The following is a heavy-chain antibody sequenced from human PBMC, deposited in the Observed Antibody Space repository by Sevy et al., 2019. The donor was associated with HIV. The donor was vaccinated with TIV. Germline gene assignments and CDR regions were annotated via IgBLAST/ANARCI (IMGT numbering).Heavy chain of an antibody. J-gene: IGHJ4*02. CDR3: ARAVLEISTWRSGY. CDR2: ISSTSAYI. V-gene: IGHV3-21*01. Sequence: GGSLRLSCAASGFTFSSYRMTWVRQAPGKGLEWVSCISSTSAYINYADSVKGRFTISRDNAKNLLYLQMDSLRAEDTAVYYCARAVLEISTWRSGYWGQGTLVTVSS. D-gene: IGHD1-1*01. CDR1: GFTFSSYR.